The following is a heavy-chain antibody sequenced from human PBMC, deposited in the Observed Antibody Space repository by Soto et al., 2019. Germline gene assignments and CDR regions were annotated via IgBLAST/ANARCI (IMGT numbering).Heavy chain of an antibody. CDR1: GGSISSGGYS. V-gene: IGHV4-30-2*01. Sequence: QLKLQESGSGLVKPSQTLSLTCAVSGGSISSGGYSWSWIRQPPGKGLGWIGYIYHSGSTFYNPSLKSRVTISVDRSKNQFSLKLSSVTAADTAVYYCARVPDRWGQGTLVTGSS. CDR2: IYHSGST. J-gene: IGHJ5*02. D-gene: IGHD2-2*01. CDR3: ARVPDR.